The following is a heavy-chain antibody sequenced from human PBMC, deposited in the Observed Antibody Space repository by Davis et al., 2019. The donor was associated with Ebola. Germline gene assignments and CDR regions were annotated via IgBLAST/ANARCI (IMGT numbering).Heavy chain of an antibody. CDR1: GGSFSGYY. D-gene: IGHD5-24*01. J-gene: IGHJ5*02. V-gene: IGHV4-34*01. CDR2: INHSGST. CDR3: ARARGWLQSNWFDP. Sequence: MPSETLSLTCAVYGGSFSGYYWSWIRQPPGKGLEWIGEINHSGSTNYNPSLKSRVTISVDKSKNQFSLKLSSVTAADTAVYYCARARGWLQSNWFDPWGQGTLVTVSS.